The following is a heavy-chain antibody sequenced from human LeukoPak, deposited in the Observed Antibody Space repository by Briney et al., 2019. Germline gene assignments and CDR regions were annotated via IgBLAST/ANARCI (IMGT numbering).Heavy chain of an antibody. D-gene: IGHD6-19*01. V-gene: IGHV4-4*07. Sequence: SETLSLTCTVSGGSISSYYWSWIRQPAGKGLEWIGRIYTSGSTNYNPSLKSRVTMSVDTSKNQFSLKLSSVTAADTAVYYCATENIDRNTHDRWYSSGWYGVNWFDPWGQGTLVTVSS. CDR1: GGSISSYY. CDR3: ATENIDRNTHDRWYSSGWYGVNWFDP. J-gene: IGHJ5*02. CDR2: IYTSGST.